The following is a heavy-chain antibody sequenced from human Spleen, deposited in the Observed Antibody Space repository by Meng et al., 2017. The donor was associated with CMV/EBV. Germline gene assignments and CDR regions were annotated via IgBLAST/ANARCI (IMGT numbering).Heavy chain of an antibody. V-gene: IGHV1-69*10. CDR1: GGAFNSSV. CDR2: IIPFLGTS. J-gene: IGHJ3*02. CDR3: ASSASKAGTASKLPREDAFDI. D-gene: IGHD1-1*01. Sequence: SVKVSCKASGGAFNSSVVSWVRQAPGQGLEWMGGIIPFLGTSNSAQKFQGRVTIIADKSTSTAYMVLSSLRSEDTAVYYCASSASKAGTASKLPREDAFDIWGQGTMVTVSS.